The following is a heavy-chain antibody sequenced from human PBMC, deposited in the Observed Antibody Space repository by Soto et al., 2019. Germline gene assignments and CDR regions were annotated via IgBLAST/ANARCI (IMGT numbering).Heavy chain of an antibody. CDR1: SGSISSSNW. V-gene: IGHV4-4*02. J-gene: IGHJ6*03. CDR3: AAFGVVPMDV. D-gene: IGHD3-3*01. CDR2: LYHSGST. Sequence: QVQLQESGPGLVKPSGTLSLTCAVSSGSISSSNWWSWVRQPPGKGLEGIGELYHSGSTNYNPSHKSRGTISVDKSKIQFSLKPSSVTAADTAVYYCAAFGVVPMDVWGKGTTVTVSS.